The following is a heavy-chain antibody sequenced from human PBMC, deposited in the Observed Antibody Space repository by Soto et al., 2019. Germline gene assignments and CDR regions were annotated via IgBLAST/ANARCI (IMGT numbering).Heavy chain of an antibody. CDR2: IVVGSGNT. Sequence: SVKVSCKASGFAFTSSAMQWVRQARGQRLEWIGWIVVGSGNTNYAQKFQERVTITRDMSTSTAYMELSSLRSEDTAVYYCAADQGQFDAFDIWGQGTMVTVSS. J-gene: IGHJ3*02. CDR3: AADQGQFDAFDI. V-gene: IGHV1-58*02. CDR1: GFAFTSSA.